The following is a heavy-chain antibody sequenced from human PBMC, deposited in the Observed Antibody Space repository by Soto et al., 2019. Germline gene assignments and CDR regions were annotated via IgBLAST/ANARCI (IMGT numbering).Heavy chain of an antibody. CDR2: IIPIFGTA. CDR3: ARETRYIVVVVAATPDYYGMDV. J-gene: IGHJ6*02. CDR1: GGTFSSYA. D-gene: IGHD2-15*01. Sequence: GPQLKVSCKASGGTFSSYAISWVRQAPGQGLEWMGGIIPIFGTANYAQKFQGRVTITADKSTSTAYMELSSLRSEDTAVYYCARETRYIVVVVAATPDYYGMDVWGQGTTVTVSS. V-gene: IGHV1-69*06.